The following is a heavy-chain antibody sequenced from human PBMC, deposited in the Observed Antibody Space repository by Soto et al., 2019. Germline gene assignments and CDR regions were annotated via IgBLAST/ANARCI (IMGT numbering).Heavy chain of an antibody. CDR1: GFTFSSYA. D-gene: IGHD3-9*01. CDR2: ISGSGGST. Sequence: EVQLLESGGGLVQPGGSLRLSCAASGFTFSSYAMSWVRQAPGKGLEWVSAISGSGGSTYYADSVKGRFTISRDNSKNTLYLQMNNLRAEDTAVYYCAKDAPYYDILTGYTEYFQHWGQGTLVTVSS. V-gene: IGHV3-23*01. J-gene: IGHJ1*01. CDR3: AKDAPYYDILTGYTEYFQH.